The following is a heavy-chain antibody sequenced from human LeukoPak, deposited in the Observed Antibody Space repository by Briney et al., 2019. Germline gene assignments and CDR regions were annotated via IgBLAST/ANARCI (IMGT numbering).Heavy chain of an antibody. Sequence: GGSLRLSCAASGFTFSSYAMHWVRQAPGKGLEWVALIYNDGRTYYADSVKGRCAISRDNSKSTLSLQMNSLTVEDTAVYSCAKNFHRLQPYYFDYWGQGTLVTVSS. CDR2: IYNDGRT. V-gene: IGHV3-23*03. CDR3: AKNFHRLQPYYFDY. CDR1: GFTFSSYA. J-gene: IGHJ4*02. D-gene: IGHD2/OR15-2a*01.